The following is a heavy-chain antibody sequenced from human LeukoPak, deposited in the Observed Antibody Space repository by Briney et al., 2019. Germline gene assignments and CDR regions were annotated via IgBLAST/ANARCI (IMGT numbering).Heavy chain of an antibody. CDR1: GFTFSSYS. CDR3: ARGSLGLSNAFDI. Sequence: AGGSLRLSCAASGFTFSSYSMNWVRQAPGKGLEWVSSISSGGTYIYYADSVKGRFTISRDNAKISLYLQMNSLRAEDTAVYYCARGSLGLSNAFDIWGQGTMVTVSS. J-gene: IGHJ3*02. V-gene: IGHV3-21*01. CDR2: ISSGGTYI. D-gene: IGHD7-27*01.